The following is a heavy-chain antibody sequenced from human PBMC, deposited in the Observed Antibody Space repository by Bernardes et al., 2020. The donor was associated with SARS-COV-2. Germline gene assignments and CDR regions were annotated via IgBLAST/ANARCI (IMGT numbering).Heavy chain of an antibody. CDR3: ATVVPPLGYFDY. Sequence: SETLSLTCTVSGGSISSGGYYWSWIRQHPGKGLEWIGYIYYSGSTYYNPSLKSRVTISVDTSKNQFSLKLSSVTAADTAVYYCATVVPPLGYFDYWGQGTLVTVSS. J-gene: IGHJ4*02. CDR1: GGSISSGGYY. V-gene: IGHV4-31*03. CDR2: IYYSGST. D-gene: IGHD3-16*01.